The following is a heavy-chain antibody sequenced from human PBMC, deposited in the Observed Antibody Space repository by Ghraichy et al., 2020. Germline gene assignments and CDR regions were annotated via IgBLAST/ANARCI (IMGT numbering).Heavy chain of an antibody. D-gene: IGHD6-13*01. CDR3: ARDFGPGTAAAGYYYYGMDV. V-gene: IGHV4-59*11. Sequence: SQTLSLTCTVSGGSISPHHWSWIRQSPGKGLEWIGYMYASGSTNYNPSLKSRVTISVDRSRNQISLKVTSVTAADTAVYYCARDFGPGTAAAGYYYYGMDVWGQGTTVTVSS. J-gene: IGHJ6*02. CDR2: MYASGST. CDR1: GGSISPHH.